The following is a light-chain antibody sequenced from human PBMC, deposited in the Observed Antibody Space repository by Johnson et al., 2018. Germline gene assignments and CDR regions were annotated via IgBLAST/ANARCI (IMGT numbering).Light chain of an antibody. J-gene: IGLJ1*01. V-gene: IGLV1-51*02. Sequence: QSVLTQPPSVSAAPGQKVTISCSGSSSNIGNNYVSWYQQLPGTAPKLLIYENNKRPSGIPDRFSGSKSGTSATLAITGLPPGDEADYYCGTWDSSLGAGNVFGTGTKVTVL. CDR3: GTWDSSLGAGNV. CDR1: SSNIGNNY. CDR2: ENN.